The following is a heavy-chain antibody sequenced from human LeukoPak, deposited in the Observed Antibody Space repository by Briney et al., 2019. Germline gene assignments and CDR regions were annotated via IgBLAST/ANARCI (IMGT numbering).Heavy chain of an antibody. CDR1: GFTVSSNY. J-gene: IGHJ4*02. V-gene: IGHV3-66*01. CDR2: IYRGGST. D-gene: IGHD6-19*01. Sequence: GGSLRLSCAASGFTVSSNYMSWVRQAPGKGLEWVSVIYRGGSTDHADSVKGRFTISRDNSKNTLYLQMNNLRAEDTAMYYCARDSSGWYGNLDYWGQGTLVTVSS. CDR3: ARDSSGWYGNLDY.